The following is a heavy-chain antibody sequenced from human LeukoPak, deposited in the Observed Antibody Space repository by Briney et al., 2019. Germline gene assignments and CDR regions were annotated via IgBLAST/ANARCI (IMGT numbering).Heavy chain of an antibody. CDR3: AREFTMVRGVITYFDY. CDR2: IYTSGST. CDR1: GGSISSYY. V-gene: IGHV4-4*07. J-gene: IGHJ4*02. Sequence: SETLSLTCTVSGGSISSYYWSWIRQPAGKGLEWIWRIYTSGSTNYNPSLKSRVTMSVDTSKNQFSLKLSSVTAADTAVYYCAREFTMVRGVITYFDYWGQGTLVTVSS. D-gene: IGHD3-10*01.